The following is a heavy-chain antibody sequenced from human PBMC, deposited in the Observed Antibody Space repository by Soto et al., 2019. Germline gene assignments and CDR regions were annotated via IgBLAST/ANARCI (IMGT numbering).Heavy chain of an antibody. CDR1: GGSFSGYY. D-gene: IGHD3-10*01. CDR2: INHSGST. V-gene: IGHV4-34*01. J-gene: IGHJ6*02. Sequence: SETLSLTCAVYGGSFSGYYWSWIRQPPGKGLEWIGEINHSGSTNYNPSLKSRVTISVDTSKNQFSLKLSSVTAADTAVYYCARGGVTMVRGAITKHYYYYYGMDVWSQGTTVTVSS. CDR3: ARGGVTMVRGAITKHYYYYYGMDV.